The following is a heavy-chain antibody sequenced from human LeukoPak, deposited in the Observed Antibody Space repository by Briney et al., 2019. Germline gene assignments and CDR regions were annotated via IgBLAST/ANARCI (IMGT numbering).Heavy chain of an antibody. Sequence: GGSLRLSCAASGFTFSDYYMSWIRQAPGKGLEWVAFIRYDGSSKYYADSVKGRFIISRDNSKNTLYLQMNSLRAEDTAMYYCAKDSDAWRGSGWYGDPFDYWGQGTLVTVSS. CDR1: GFTFSDYY. CDR3: AKDSDAWRGSGWYGDPFDY. J-gene: IGHJ4*02. CDR2: IRYDGSSK. D-gene: IGHD6-19*01. V-gene: IGHV3-30*02.